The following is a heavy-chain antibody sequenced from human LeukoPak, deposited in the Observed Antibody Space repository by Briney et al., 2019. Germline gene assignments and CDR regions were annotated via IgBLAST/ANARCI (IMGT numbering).Heavy chain of an antibody. CDR3: AGANSWSYNP. Sequence: SETLSLTCAVYGGSFSGYYWSWIRQPPGKGLEWIGEINHSGSTNYNPSLKSRVTISVDTSKNHFSLKLSSVTAADTAVYYCAGANSWSYNPWGQGTLVTVSS. V-gene: IGHV4-34*01. D-gene: IGHD1-26*01. CDR2: INHSGST. CDR1: GGSFSGYY. J-gene: IGHJ5*02.